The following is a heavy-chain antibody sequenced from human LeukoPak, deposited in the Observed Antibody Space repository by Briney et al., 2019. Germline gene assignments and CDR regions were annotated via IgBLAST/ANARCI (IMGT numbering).Heavy chain of an antibody. CDR1: GGTFKNYA. CDR3: ARKSASGNYPLDY. CDR2: ILPIFGTT. V-gene: IGHV1-69*01. J-gene: IGHJ4*02. D-gene: IGHD3-10*01. Sequence: GASVKVSCKASGGTFKNYAISWVRQAPGQGLEWMGGILPIFGTTNYAQKFQARVTITADESTSTAYMEMSSLRAEDTALYYCARKSASGNYPLDYWGQGTLVTVSS.